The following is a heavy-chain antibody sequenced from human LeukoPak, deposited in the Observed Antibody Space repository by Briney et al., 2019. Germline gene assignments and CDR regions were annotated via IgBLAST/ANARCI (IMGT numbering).Heavy chain of an antibody. CDR2: INPNSGGT. CDR3: ARDGDSSGWQYLFDY. V-gene: IGHV1-2*02. D-gene: IGHD6-19*01. Sequence: ASVKVSCEASGYTFTGYYMHWVRQAPGQGLEWMGWINPNSGGTNYAQKFQGRVTMTRDTSISTAYMELSRLRSDDTAVYYCARDGDSSGWQYLFDYWGQGTLVTVSS. CDR1: GYTFTGYY. J-gene: IGHJ4*02.